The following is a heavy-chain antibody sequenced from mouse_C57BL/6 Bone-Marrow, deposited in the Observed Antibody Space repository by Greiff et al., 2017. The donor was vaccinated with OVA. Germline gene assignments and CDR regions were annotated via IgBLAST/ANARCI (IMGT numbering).Heavy chain of an antibody. D-gene: IGHD2-5*01. V-gene: IGHV1-55*01. Sequence: QVQLQQPGAELVQPGASVKMSCKASGYTFTSYWITWVKQRPGQGLEWIGDIYPGSGSTNYNEKFKSKATLTVDTSSSTAYMQISSLTSEDAAVDYCARGGSNLPFDYWGKGTTLTVSS. CDR3: ARGGSNLPFDY. CDR2: IYPGSGST. CDR1: GYTFTSYW. J-gene: IGHJ2*01.